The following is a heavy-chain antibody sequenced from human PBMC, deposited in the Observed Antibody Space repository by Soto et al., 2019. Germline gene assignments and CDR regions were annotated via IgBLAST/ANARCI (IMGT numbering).Heavy chain of an antibody. Sequence: QLQLQESGPGLVKPSETLSLTCTVSGGSISSSSYYWGWIRQPPGKGLEWIGYIYYSGSPYYNPSLMIRVTISVDTSKNQFSLKLSSVTAADTAVYYCAVPAASVAGASGSYYYYGMDVWGQGTTVTVSS. CDR2: IYYSGSP. D-gene: IGHD6-19*01. J-gene: IGHJ6*02. V-gene: IGHV4-39*01. CDR1: GGSISSSSYY. CDR3: AVPAASVAGASGSYYYYGMDV.